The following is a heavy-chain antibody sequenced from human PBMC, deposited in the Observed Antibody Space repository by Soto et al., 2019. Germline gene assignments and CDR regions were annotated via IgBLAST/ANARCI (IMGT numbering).Heavy chain of an antibody. Sequence: GGSLRLSCAASGFTFDDYAMHWVRQAPGKGLEWVSGISWNSGSIGYADSVKGRFTISRDNAKNSLYLQMNSLRAEDTALYYCAKGTELGAGDFDIWGQGTMVTVSS. J-gene: IGHJ3*02. CDR3: AKGTELGAGDFDI. CDR1: GFTFDDYA. CDR2: ISWNSGSI. V-gene: IGHV3-9*01. D-gene: IGHD1-7*01.